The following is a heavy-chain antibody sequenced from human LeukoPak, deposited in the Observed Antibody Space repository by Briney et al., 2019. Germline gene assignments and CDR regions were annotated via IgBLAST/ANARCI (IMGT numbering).Heavy chain of an antibody. J-gene: IGHJ3*01. CDR1: ANTFTNYG. Sequence: ASVRVSCQASANTFTNYGVNWVGQAPGQRPEWMGWFSPYNGDTKHAPKLKGRVTLTVDTLTSTAYMELRTLISDDTATYYCAIGQGVITWGGADVYDVWGQGTTVIVSS. D-gene: IGHD3-16*01. CDR2: FSPYNGDT. V-gene: IGHV1-18*01. CDR3: AIGQGVITWGGADVYDV.